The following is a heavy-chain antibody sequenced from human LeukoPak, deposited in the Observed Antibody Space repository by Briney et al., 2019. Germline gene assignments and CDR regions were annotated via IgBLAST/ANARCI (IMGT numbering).Heavy chain of an antibody. V-gene: IGHV3-74*01. Sequence: PGGYLRLSCAASGFTFSSYWMHWVRQAPGKGLVWVSRINTDGSSTTYADSVKGRFTMSRDNAKNTVHLQMTSLRAEDTAVYYCARGFVLVPAAIQDYWGQGTLVTVSS. D-gene: IGHD2-2*02. CDR2: INTDGSST. CDR1: GFTFSSYW. CDR3: ARGFVLVPAAIQDY. J-gene: IGHJ4*02.